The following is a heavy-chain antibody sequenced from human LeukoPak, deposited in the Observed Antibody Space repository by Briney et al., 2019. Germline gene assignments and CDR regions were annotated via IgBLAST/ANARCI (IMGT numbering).Heavy chain of an antibody. CDR3: AGSIAARPPDY. CDR2: ISHTGST. CDR1: GGSFSGYY. V-gene: IGHV4-34*01. D-gene: IGHD6-6*01. J-gene: IGHJ4*02. Sequence: SETLSLTCAVYGGSFSGYYWSWIRQPPGKGLEWIGEISHTGSTNYNPSLKGRVTISVDTPKNQFSLKLSSVTAADTAVYYCAGSIAARPPDYWGQGTLVTVSS.